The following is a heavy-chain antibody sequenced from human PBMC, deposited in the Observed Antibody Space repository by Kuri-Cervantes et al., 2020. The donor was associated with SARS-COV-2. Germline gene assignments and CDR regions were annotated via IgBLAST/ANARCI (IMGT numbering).Heavy chain of an antibody. D-gene: IGHD6-6*01. CDR2: IYHSGST. Sequence: SETLSLTCAVSGYSISSGYYWGWIRQPPGKGLEWIAIIYHSGSTYYNPSLKGRVTISLDTSKNQFSLKLSSVTAADTAVYYCARRGAGSSSAAFDIWGLGTMVTVSS. J-gene: IGHJ3*02. CDR1: GYSISSGYY. V-gene: IGHV4-38-2*01. CDR3: ARRGAGSSSAAFDI.